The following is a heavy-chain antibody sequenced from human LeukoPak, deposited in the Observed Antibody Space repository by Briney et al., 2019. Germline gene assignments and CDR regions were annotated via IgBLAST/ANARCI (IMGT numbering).Heavy chain of an antibody. D-gene: IGHD6-13*01. V-gene: IGHV4-59*12. CDR1: GGTISSYD. Sequence: SETLSLTCAASGGTISSYDWSWIRQPPGKGLEWIGYIYYSGSTNYNPSLKRRVTISVATSKNQFSLKLSSVTAADTAVYYCARGAPVGSSWYSEPYYFDYWGQGTLVTVSS. J-gene: IGHJ4*02. CDR2: IYYSGST. CDR3: ARGAPVGSSWYSEPYYFDY.